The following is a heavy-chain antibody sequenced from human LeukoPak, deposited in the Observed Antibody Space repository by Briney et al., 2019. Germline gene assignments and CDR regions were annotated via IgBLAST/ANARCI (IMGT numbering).Heavy chain of an antibody. CDR3: ARDIKYYDSSGYYDN. V-gene: IGHV4-59*01. D-gene: IGHD3-22*01. J-gene: IGHJ4*02. Sequence: AETLSHTCTVSCGSLSSYYWSCIRQPPGKGLECIGNIYYSESPNHNPSLKSRVTISVDPSKHQFSLKLSSVTAADTAVYYCARDIKYYDSSGYYDNWGQGTLVTVSS. CDR1: CGSLSSYY. CDR2: IYYSESP.